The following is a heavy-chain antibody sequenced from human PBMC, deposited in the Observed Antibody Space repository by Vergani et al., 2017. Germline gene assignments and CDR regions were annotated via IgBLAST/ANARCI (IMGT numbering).Heavy chain of an antibody. CDR1: GYSFTSYW. Sequence: EVQLVQSGAEVKKPGASLRISCKGSGYSFTSYWISWVRQMPGKGLEWMGRIDPSDSYTNYSPSFQGHVTISADKSISTAYLQWSSLKASDTAMCYCARQVAVAGKWWGPYYYYGMDVWGQGTTVTVSS. CDR2: IDPSDSYT. CDR3: ARQVAVAGKWWGPYYYYGMDV. D-gene: IGHD6-19*01. J-gene: IGHJ6*02. V-gene: IGHV5-10-1*01.